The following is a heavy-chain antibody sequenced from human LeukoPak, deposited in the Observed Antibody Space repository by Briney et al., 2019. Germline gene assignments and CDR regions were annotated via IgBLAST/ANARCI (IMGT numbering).Heavy chain of an antibody. CDR1: GFTFSSYA. J-gene: IGHJ4*02. CDR3: ANYGSGYSYGYPPLDY. Sequence: PGGSLRLSCAASGFTFSSYAMSWVRQAPGKGLEWVSAISGSGGSTYYADSVKGRFTISRDNSKNTLYLQMNSLRAEDTAVYYCANYGSGYSYGYPPLDYWGQGTLVTVSS. D-gene: IGHD5-18*01. CDR2: ISGSGGST. V-gene: IGHV3-23*01.